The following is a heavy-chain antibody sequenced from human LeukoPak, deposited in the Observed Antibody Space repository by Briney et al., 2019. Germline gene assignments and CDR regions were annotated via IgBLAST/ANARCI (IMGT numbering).Heavy chain of an antibody. CDR2: VRQDGGEG. Sequence: PGGSLRLSCAASGFTFNTYWMTWVRQAPGRGLEWVANVRQDGGEGHYVDSVKGRFTVSRDNAENSLYLQLNSLRIEDTAVYYCARDHYNILTGYFSYWGQGTLVAVSS. J-gene: IGHJ4*02. D-gene: IGHD3-9*01. CDR3: ARDHYNILTGYFSY. CDR1: GFTFNTYW. V-gene: IGHV3-7*01.